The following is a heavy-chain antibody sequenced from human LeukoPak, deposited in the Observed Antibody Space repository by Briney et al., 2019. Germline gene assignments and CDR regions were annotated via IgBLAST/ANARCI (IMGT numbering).Heavy chain of an antibody. CDR3: ARESTGGALTDYMDV. D-gene: IGHD2-2*01. J-gene: IGHJ6*03. CDR2: INHSGST. CDR1: GGSFSGYY. V-gene: IGHV4-34*01. Sequence: SETLSLTCAVYGGSFSGYYWSWIRQPPGKGLEWVGEINHSGSTNYNPSLKSRVTISVDTSKNQFSLKLSSVTAADTAVYYCARESTGGALTDYMDVWGKGTTVTVSS.